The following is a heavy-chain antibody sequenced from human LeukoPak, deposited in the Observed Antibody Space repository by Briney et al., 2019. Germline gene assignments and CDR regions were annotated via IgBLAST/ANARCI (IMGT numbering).Heavy chain of an antibody. CDR2: IYYSGST. CDR1: GGSISSYY. V-gene: IGHV4-59*01. Sequence: SETLSLTCTVSGGSISSYYWSWIRQPPGKGLEWIGYIYYSGSTNYNPSLKSRVTISVDTSKNQFSLKLSSVTAADTAVYYCARGAKNDFWSGYHYNWGQGTLVTVSS. J-gene: IGHJ4*02. CDR3: ARGAKNDFWSGYHYN. D-gene: IGHD3-3*01.